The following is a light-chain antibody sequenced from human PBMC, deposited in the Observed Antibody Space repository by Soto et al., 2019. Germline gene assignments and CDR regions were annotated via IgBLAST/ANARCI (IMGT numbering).Light chain of an antibody. Sequence: DIQMTQSPSTLSASVGDRVTITCRASRRISSWLAWYQQQPGKAPKLLVYDASTLHSGVPSRFSGNGSGTEFTLTISRLQPEDLATYFCQQYNGYPWTFGQGTRVGIK. CDR2: DAS. V-gene: IGKV1-5*01. J-gene: IGKJ1*01. CDR1: RRISSW. CDR3: QQYNGYPWT.